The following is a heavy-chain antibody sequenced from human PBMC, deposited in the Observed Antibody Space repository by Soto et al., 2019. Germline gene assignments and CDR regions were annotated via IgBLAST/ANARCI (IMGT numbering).Heavy chain of an antibody. CDR2: ISYDGSNK. CDR3: ARAPLRPYCSSTSCYAHGMDV. Sequence: GGSLRLSCAASGFTFSSYAMHWVRQAPGKGLEWVAVISYDGSNKYYADSVKGRFTISRDNSKNTLYLQMNSLRAEDTAVYYCARAPLRPYCSSTSCYAHGMDVWGQGTTVTVSS. CDR1: GFTFSSYA. D-gene: IGHD2-2*01. J-gene: IGHJ6*02. V-gene: IGHV3-30-3*01.